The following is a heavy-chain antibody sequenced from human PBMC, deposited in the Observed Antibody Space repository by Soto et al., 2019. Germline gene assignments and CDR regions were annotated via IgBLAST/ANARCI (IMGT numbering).Heavy chain of an antibody. CDR1: GFSLSTTAEG. Sequence: SGPTLVNPTQTLTLTCTFSGFSLSTTAEGVGWIRRPPGKALEWLALIYWDDDERYSPSLKSRLTITKDTSKNQVVLTMTNVDPVDTATYYCAHGSCSSADCYPNPYLDYWGQGILVTVSS. V-gene: IGHV2-5*02. CDR2: IYWDDDE. J-gene: IGHJ4*02. D-gene: IGHD2-2*01. CDR3: AHGSCSSADCYPNPYLDY.